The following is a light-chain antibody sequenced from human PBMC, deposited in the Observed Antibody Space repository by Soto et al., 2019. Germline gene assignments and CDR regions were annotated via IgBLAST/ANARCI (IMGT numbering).Light chain of an antibody. Sequence: IVMTQSPATLSVSPGERATLSCRASQSVNSNLAWHQQKPGQAPRLLIYDASTRATGIPARFSGSGSGTEFTLTISSLQSEDFAVYYCQQYNYWWTFGQGTKVEIK. CDR2: DAS. CDR3: QQYNYWWT. V-gene: IGKV3-15*01. CDR1: QSVNSN. J-gene: IGKJ1*01.